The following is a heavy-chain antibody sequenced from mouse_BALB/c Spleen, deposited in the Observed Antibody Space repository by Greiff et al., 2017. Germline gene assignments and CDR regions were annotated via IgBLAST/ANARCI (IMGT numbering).Heavy chain of an antibody. CDR2: INPSTGYT. V-gene: IGHV1-7*01. CDR1: GYTFTSYW. CDR3: ARSGAFQGAMDY. D-gene: IGHD3-1*01. J-gene: IGHJ4*01. Sequence: QVQLQQSGAELAKPGASVKMSCKASGYTFTSYWMHWVKQRPGQGLEWIGYINPSTGYTEYNQKFKDKATLTADKSSSTAYMQLSSLTSEDSAVYYCARSGAFQGAMDYWGQGTSVTVSS.